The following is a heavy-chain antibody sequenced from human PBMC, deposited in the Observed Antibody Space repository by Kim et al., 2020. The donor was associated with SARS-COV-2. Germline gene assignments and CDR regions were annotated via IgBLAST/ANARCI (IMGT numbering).Heavy chain of an antibody. J-gene: IGHJ1*01. CDR2: ISFDGSYK. D-gene: IGHD4-17*01. CDR1: GFSFNNYG. Sequence: GGSLRLSCAASGFSFNNYGIHWVRQAPGKGLEWVAVISFDGSYKYYADSVKGRFTISRDNSKNTLYLQMDSLRAEDTAVYYCARGGWQSTVTHPDSWGQGILVTVSS. V-gene: IGHV3-30*03. CDR3: ARGGWQSTVTHPDS.